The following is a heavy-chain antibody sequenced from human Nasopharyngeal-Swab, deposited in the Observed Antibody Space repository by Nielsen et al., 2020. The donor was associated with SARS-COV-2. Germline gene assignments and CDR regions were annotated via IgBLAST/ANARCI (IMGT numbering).Heavy chain of an antibody. CDR1: GYSISSGYY. V-gene: IGHV4-38-2*02. Sequence: SETLSLTCTVSGYSISSGYYWGWIRQPPGKGLEWIGSIYHSGSTYYNPSLKSRVTISLDTSKNQFSLKLTSVTAADTAVYYCARDTIGYDSYAGDYWGQGTLVTVSS. CDR3: ARDTIGYDSYAGDY. CDR2: IYHSGST. D-gene: IGHD3-22*01. J-gene: IGHJ4*02.